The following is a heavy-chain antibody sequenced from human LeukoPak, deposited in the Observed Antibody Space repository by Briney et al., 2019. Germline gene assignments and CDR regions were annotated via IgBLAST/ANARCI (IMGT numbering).Heavy chain of an antibody. Sequence: PGGSLRLSCAAYEFTFSRYWMTWVRQAPGKGLEWVANIREDGIEKYYVDSVKGRFTISRDNAKNSLYLQMNSLRAEDTAVYYCARALQLGIYYSRYFDHWGQGTLVTVSS. J-gene: IGHJ4*02. CDR2: IREDGIEK. V-gene: IGHV3-7*03. D-gene: IGHD1-26*01. CDR1: EFTFSRYW. CDR3: ARALQLGIYYSRYFDH.